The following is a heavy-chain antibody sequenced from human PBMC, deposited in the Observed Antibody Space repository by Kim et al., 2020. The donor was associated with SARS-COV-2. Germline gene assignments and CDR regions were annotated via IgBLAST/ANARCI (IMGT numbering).Heavy chain of an antibody. Sequence: SVKVSCKASGGTFSSYAISWVRQAPAQGLEWMGGIIPIFGTANYAQKFQGRVTITADESTSTAYMELSSLRSEDTAVYYCARVRKDIVLMVYGGWFDPWGQGTLVTVAS. CDR2: IIPIFGTA. J-gene: IGHJ5*02. D-gene: IGHD2-8*01. CDR1: GGTFSSYA. CDR3: ARVRKDIVLMVYGGWFDP. V-gene: IGHV1-69*13.